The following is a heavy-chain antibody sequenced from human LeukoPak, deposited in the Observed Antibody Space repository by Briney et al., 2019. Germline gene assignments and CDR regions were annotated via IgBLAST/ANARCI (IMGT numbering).Heavy chain of an antibody. CDR1: GYTLTELS. CDR2: FDPEDGET. CDR3: ATDGPDSGSSHLVY. V-gene: IGHV1-24*01. Sequence: GASVTVSCKVSGYTLTELSMHWVRQAPGKGLEWMGGFDPEDGETIYAQKFQGRVTMTEDTSTDTAYMELSSLRSEDTAVYYCATDGPDSGSSHLVYWGQGTLVTVPS. J-gene: IGHJ4*02. D-gene: IGHD1-26*01.